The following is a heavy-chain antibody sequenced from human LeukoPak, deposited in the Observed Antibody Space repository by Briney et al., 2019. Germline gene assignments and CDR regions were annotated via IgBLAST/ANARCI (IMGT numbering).Heavy chain of an antibody. CDR1: GFTFSSYG. CDR3: AKPYDFWSGSYYFDY. Sequence: PGRSLRLSCAASGFTFSSYGMHWVRQAPGKGLEWVAVISYDGSNKYYADSVKGRFTISRDNSKNTLYLQMNSLRAEDKAVYYCAKPYDFWSGSYYFDYWGQGTLVTVSS. J-gene: IGHJ4*02. V-gene: IGHV3-30*18. D-gene: IGHD3-3*01. CDR2: ISYDGSNK.